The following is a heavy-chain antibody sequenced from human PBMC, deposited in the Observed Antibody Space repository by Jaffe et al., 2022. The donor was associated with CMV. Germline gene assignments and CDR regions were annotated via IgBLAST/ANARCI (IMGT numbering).Heavy chain of an antibody. V-gene: IGHV1-8*01. CDR2: MNPNSGNT. Sequence: QVQLVQSGAEVKKPGASVKVSCKASGYTFTSYDINWVRQATGQGLEWMGWMNPNSGNTGYAQKFQGRVTMTRNTSISTAYMELSSLRSEDTAVYYCARAPFSFYNWNYVLGDYWGQGTLVTVSS. J-gene: IGHJ4*02. D-gene: IGHD1-7*01. CDR3: ARAPFSFYNWNYVLGDY. CDR1: GYTFTSYD.